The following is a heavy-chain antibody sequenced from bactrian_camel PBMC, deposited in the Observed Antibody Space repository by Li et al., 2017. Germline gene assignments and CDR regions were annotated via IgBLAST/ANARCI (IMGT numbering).Heavy chain of an antibody. CDR1: GWTNH. CDR3: AARRWQCTVVPSDFDY. CDR2: IGPDGTI. V-gene: IGHV3S53*01. J-gene: IGHJ6*01. D-gene: IGHD2*01. Sequence: HVQLVESGGGSVQAEESLRLSCKPSGWTNHMGWFRQAPGNDCELVSRIGPDGTIYYTDSVKGRFTMSRDNAKNTVSLDMNNLKPEDTAIYYCAARRWQCTVVPSDFDYWGQGTQVTVS.